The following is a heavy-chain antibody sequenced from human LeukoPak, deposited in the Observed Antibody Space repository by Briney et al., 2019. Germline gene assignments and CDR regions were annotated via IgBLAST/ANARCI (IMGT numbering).Heavy chain of an antibody. V-gene: IGHV1-69*04. J-gene: IGHJ4*02. CDR2: IIPILGIA. CDR1: GGTFSSYA. CDR3: ARATRSNIITFGGVISGFDY. Sequence: SVKVSCKASGGTFSSYAISWVRQAPGQGLEWMGRIIPILGIANYAQKFQGRVTITADKSTSTAYMELSSLRSEDTAVYYCARATRSNIITFGGVISGFDYWGQGTLVAVSS. D-gene: IGHD3-16*01.